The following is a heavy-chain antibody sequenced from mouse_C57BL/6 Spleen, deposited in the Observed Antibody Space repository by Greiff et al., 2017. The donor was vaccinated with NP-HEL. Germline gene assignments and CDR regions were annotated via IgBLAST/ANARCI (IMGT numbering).Heavy chain of an antibody. CDR2: IYPRSGNT. J-gene: IGHJ2*01. Sequence: VQLQQSGAELARPWASVKLSCKASGYTFTSYGISWVKQRTGQGLEWIGEIYPRSGNTYYNEKFKGKATLTADKSSSTAYMELRSLTSEDSAVYFCARGNYYGSSYDYWGQGTTLTVSS. CDR3: ARGNYYGSSYDY. V-gene: IGHV1-81*01. CDR1: GYTFTSYG. D-gene: IGHD1-1*01.